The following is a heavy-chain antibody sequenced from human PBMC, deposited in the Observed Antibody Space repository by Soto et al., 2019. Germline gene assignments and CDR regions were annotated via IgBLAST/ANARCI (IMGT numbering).Heavy chain of an antibody. CDR1: GGSISSSSYY. V-gene: IGHV4-39*01. D-gene: IGHD2-8*01. J-gene: IGHJ1*01. Sequence: QLQLQESGPGLVKPSETLSLTCTVSGGSISSSSYYWGWIRQPPGKGLEWIGSIYYSGSTYYNPSPKRRVTISVDTSKNQSSLKLSSVTAADTAVYYCARLAGAYCTNGVCYTIGYFQHWGQGTLVTVSS. CDR2: IYYSGST. CDR3: ARLAGAYCTNGVCYTIGYFQH.